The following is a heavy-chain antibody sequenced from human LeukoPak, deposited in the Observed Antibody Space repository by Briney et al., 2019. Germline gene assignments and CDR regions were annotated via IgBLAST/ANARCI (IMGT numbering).Heavy chain of an antibody. V-gene: IGHV1-3*01. CDR3: ARGSTRSSGWYFYFDY. CDR2: INAGNGNT. J-gene: IGHJ4*02. CDR1: GYTFTSYA. Sequence: ASVKVSCKASGYTFTSYAMHWVRQAPGQRLEWMGWINAGNGNTKYSQKFQGRVIITRDTSASTAYMELSSLRSEDTAVYYCARGSTRSSGWYFYFDYWGQGTLVTVSS. D-gene: IGHD6-19*01.